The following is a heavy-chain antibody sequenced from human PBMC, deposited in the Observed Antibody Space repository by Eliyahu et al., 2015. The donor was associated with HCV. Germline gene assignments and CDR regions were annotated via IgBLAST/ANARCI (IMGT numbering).Heavy chain of an antibody. CDR2: ISDRGST. V-gene: IGHV4-4*02. J-gene: IGHJ4*02. Sequence: QVQLHESGPGLVEPSGTLSLTCAVSGDSIGSGDYWWSWVRQPPGKGLXWIGEISDRGSTTYNPSLRSRVAITMDTSKNHFYLQLTPVTAADTAVYYCARDLAHLVGGYYFFDSWGQGTRVTVSS. CDR1: GDSIGSGDYW. D-gene: IGHD1-26*01. CDR3: ARDLAHLVGGYYFFDS.